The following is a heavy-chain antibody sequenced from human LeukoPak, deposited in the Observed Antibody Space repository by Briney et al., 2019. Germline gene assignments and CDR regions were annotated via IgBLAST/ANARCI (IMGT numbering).Heavy chain of an antibody. J-gene: IGHJ4*02. CDR1: GYTFTKYF. CDR3: ARGYYYESSADYPGGDY. CDR2: INPSGGST. V-gene: IGHV1-46*01. D-gene: IGHD3-22*01. Sequence: ASVKVTCKASGYTFTKYFLYLVRQAPGQGLEWMGIINPSGGSTSYAQKFQGRVTMTRDTSTSTVYMELRSLRSEDTAVYYCARGYYYESSADYPGGDYWGQGTLVTVSS.